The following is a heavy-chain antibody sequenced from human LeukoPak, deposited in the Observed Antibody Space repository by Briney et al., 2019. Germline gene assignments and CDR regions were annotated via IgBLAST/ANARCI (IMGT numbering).Heavy chain of an antibody. J-gene: IGHJ4*02. CDR3: ARNPTISIAAAAPDY. CDR2: ISSSTSYT. D-gene: IGHD6-13*01. V-gene: IGHV3-21*01. CDR1: GFTFSSYS. Sequence: KPGGSLRLSCAASGFTFSSYSMNWVRQAPGKGLEWVSSISSSTSYTYYADSVKGRFTISRDNAKNSLYLQMNSLRAEDTAVYYCARNPTISIAAAAPDYWGQGTLVTVSS.